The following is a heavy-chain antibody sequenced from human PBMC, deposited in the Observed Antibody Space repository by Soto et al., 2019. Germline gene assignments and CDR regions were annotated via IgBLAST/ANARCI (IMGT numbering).Heavy chain of an antibody. CDR1: GGTFSSYA. CDR2: IIPIFGTA. V-gene: IGHV1-69*01. Sequence: SVKVSCKASGGTFSSYAISWVRQAPGQGLEWMGGIIPIFGTANYAQKFQGRVTITADESTSTAYMELSSLRSEDTAVYYCARLTLREYDYDYWGQGTLVTVSS. CDR3: ARLTLREYDYDY. J-gene: IGHJ4*02. D-gene: IGHD2-8*01.